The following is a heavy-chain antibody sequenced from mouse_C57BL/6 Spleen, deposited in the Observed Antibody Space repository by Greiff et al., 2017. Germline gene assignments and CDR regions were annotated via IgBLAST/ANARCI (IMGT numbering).Heavy chain of an antibody. J-gene: IGHJ1*03. CDR1: GFTFSDAW. CDR2: IRNKANNHAT. D-gene: IGHD1-1*01. CDR3: TRGTFYYYGSSHWYFGV. V-gene: IGHV6-6*01. Sequence: EVNVVESGGGLVQPGGSMKLSCAASGFTFSDAWMAWVRQSPEKGLEWVAEIRNKANNHATYYAESVKVRFTISRDDSTSSIYLQMNSLRAEDAGMYYWTRGTFYYYGSSHWYFGVWGTGATVTVAT.